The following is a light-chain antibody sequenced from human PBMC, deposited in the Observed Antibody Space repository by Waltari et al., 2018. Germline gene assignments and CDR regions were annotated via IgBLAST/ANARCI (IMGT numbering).Light chain of an antibody. J-gene: IGKJ2*01. CDR2: AAS. Sequence: DIQMTQSPSSLSASLGDRVTITCRARQSISSYLSWYQQKSGKAPKLLIYAASSLQSGVPSRFSGSGSGTDFTLTISSLQPEDFATYYCQQYNDLYSFGRGTKLEI. V-gene: IGKV1-39*01. CDR3: QQYNDLYS. CDR1: QSISSY.